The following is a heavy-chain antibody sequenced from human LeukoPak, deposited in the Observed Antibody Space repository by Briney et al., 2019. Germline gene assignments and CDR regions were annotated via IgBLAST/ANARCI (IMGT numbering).Heavy chain of an antibody. D-gene: IGHD5-12*01. CDR2: IIPILGIA. CDR1: GGTFSSYA. Sequence: ASVKVSCKASGGTFSSYAISWVRQAPGQGLEWMGRIIPILGIANYAQKLQGRVTMTTDTSTSTAYMELRSLRSDDTAVYYCARGAHFGGYSGYGYWGQGTLVTVSS. CDR3: ARGAHFGGYSGYGY. V-gene: IGHV1-69*04. J-gene: IGHJ4*02.